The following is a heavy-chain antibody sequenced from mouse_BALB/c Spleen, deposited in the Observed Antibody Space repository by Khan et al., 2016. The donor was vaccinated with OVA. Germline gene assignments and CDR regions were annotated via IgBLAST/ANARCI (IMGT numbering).Heavy chain of an antibody. V-gene: IGHV3-6*02. D-gene: IGHD1-1*01. CDR2: ISYDGSN. CDR1: GYSITSGYR. CDR3: ARGVAVVPYWYFDV. J-gene: IGHJ1*01. Sequence: EVQLVESGPGLVKPSQSLSLTCSVTGYSITSGYRWNWIRQFPGNKLEWMGYISYDGSNNYNPSLKNRISITRDTSKNQFFLKLNSVTTEDTATYYCARGVAVVPYWYFDVWGAGTTVTVSS.